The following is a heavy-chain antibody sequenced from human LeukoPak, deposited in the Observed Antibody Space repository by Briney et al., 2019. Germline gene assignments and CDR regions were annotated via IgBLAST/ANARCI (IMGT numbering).Heavy chain of an antibody. D-gene: IGHD3-22*01. CDR3: AKDTLYDSSGYSTPV. V-gene: IGHV3-43*02. Sequence: GGSLRLSCAASGFTFDDYAMHWVRQAPGKGLEWVSLISGDGGSTYCADSVKGRFTISRDNSKNSLYLQMNSLRTEDTALYYCAKDTLYDSSGYSTPVWGQGTLVTVSS. CDR1: GFTFDDYA. J-gene: IGHJ1*01. CDR2: ISGDGGST.